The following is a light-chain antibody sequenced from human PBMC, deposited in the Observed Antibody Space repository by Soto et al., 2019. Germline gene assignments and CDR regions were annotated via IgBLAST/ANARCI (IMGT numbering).Light chain of an antibody. Sequence: QSVLTQPASVSGSPGQSITISCTGTSSDVGGYNYVSWYQQYPGKAPKLMIYEVSNRPSGISNRFSGSKSGNTASLTISGLQAEDEADYYCSSYTISSTLRVFGGGTKLTVL. V-gene: IGLV2-14*01. CDR1: SSDVGGYNY. J-gene: IGLJ3*02. CDR3: SSYTISSTLRV. CDR2: EVS.